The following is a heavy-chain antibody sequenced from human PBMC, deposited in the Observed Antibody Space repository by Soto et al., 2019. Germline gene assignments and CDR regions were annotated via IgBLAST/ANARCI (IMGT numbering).Heavy chain of an antibody. CDR2: ISQTETT. V-gene: IGHV4-34*01. CDR1: GESFGGFY. D-gene: IGHD2-15*01. CDR3: VHSPNVAVDH. J-gene: IGHJ4*01. Sequence: PSETLSLTCVVYGESFGGFYLSWVRQSPGKGLEWIGEISQTETTAYSPSLKSRVSISADTSKKQFSLTLTSVTAADTAVYYCVHSPNVAVDHWGHGTLVTVYS.